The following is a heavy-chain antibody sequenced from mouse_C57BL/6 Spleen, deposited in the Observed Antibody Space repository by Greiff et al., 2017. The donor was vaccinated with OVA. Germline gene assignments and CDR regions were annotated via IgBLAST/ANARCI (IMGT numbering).Heavy chain of an antibody. CDR3: TRRYGTKSYFDY. D-gene: IGHD1-1*01. V-gene: IGHV6-6*01. Sequence: EVQVVESGGGLVQPGGSMKLSCAASGFTFSDAWMDWVRQSPEKGLEWVAEIRNKANNHATYYAESVKGRFTISRDDSKSSVYLQMNSLRAEDTGIYYCTRRYGTKSYFDYWGQGTTLTVSS. CDR2: IRNKANNHAT. J-gene: IGHJ2*01. CDR1: GFTFSDAW.